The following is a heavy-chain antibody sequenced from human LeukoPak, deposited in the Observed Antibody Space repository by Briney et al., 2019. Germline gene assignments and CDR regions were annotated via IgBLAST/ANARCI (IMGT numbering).Heavy chain of an antibody. Sequence: GASVKVSCKASGFTFTSSAVQWVRQARGRRLEWIGWIVVGSGNTNYAQVFQGRVTITRDMSTSTAYMELSSLRSEDTAVYYCAAPSRIQLDYWGQGTLVTVSS. CDR3: AAPSRIQLDY. J-gene: IGHJ4*02. V-gene: IGHV1-58*01. D-gene: IGHD5-18*01. CDR1: GFTFTSSA. CDR2: IVVGSGNT.